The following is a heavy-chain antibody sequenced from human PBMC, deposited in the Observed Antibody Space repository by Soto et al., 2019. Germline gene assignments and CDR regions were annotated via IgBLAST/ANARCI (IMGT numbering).Heavy chain of an antibody. D-gene: IGHD3-9*01. V-gene: IGHV4-31*03. CDR1: GGSISSGGYY. Sequence: PSETLSLTCTVSGGSISSGGYYWSWIRQHPGKGLEWIGYIYYSGSTYYNPSLKSRVTISVDTSKNQFSLKLSSVTAADTAVYYCAREDYDILTGYPYGMDVWGQGTTVTVSS. J-gene: IGHJ6*02. CDR3: AREDYDILTGYPYGMDV. CDR2: IYYSGST.